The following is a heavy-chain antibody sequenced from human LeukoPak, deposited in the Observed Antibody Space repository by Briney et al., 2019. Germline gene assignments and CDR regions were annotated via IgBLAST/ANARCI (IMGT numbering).Heavy chain of an antibody. J-gene: IGHJ6*04. Sequence: GASVKVSCKASGGTFSSYAISWVRQAPGQGLEWMGGIIPIFGTANYAQKFQGRVTITADESTSTAYMELSSLRSEDTAVYYCAREGGGYSSYQSMDVWGKGTTVTVSS. CDR3: AREGGGYSSYQSMDV. CDR2: IIPIFGTA. V-gene: IGHV1-69*13. D-gene: IGHD5-18*01. CDR1: GGTFSSYA.